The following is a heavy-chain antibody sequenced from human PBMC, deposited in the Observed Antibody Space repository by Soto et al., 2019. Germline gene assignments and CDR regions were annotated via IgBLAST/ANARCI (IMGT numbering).Heavy chain of an antibody. CDR3: ARAPSCGIVVVVAATGFDP. CDR1: GFTFSSYA. V-gene: IGHV3-30-3*01. CDR2: ISYDGSNK. Sequence: GGTLRLSCAASGFTFSSYAMHWVRQAPGKGLEWVAVISYDGSNKYYADSVKGRFTISRDNSKNTLYLPMNSLRAEDTAVYYCARAPSCGIVVVVAATGFDPWGQGTLVTVSS. D-gene: IGHD2-15*01. J-gene: IGHJ5*02.